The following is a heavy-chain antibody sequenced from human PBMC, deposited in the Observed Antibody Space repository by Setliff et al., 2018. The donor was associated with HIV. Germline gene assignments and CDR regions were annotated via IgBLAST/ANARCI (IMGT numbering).Heavy chain of an antibody. D-gene: IGHD5-18*01. V-gene: IGHV1-3*04. Sequence: ASVKVSCKSSGYSFGDYYIHWVRQAPGQGLEWMGWISTHNGYTNYTQKFLGRVTFTRDTSARTAYMELRSLRSEDTAVYYCARYSYSFDYWGQGTLVTVSS. CDR2: ISTHNGYT. J-gene: IGHJ4*02. CDR1: GYSFGDYY. CDR3: ARYSYSFDY.